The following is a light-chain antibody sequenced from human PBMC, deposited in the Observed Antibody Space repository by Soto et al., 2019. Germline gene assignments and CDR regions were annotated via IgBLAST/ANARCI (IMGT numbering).Light chain of an antibody. CDR2: DVS. V-gene: IGLV2-14*01. Sequence: QSALTQPASVSGSPGQSITISCTGTSSDVGGYNYVSWYQQHPGKAPKLMIYDVSNRPSGVSNRFSGSKSRYTASLTITGHQAEDEADYYCSSYTSSSTLDVVFGGGTQLTVL. CDR1: SSDVGGYNY. CDR3: SSYTSSSTLDVV. J-gene: IGLJ2*01.